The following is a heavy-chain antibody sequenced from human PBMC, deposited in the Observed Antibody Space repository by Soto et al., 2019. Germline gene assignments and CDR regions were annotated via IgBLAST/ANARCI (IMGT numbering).Heavy chain of an antibody. Sequence: QVQLVQSGAEVKKPGASVKVSCKASGYTFTSYGISWVRQAAGQGLEWMGWISAYNGNTNYAQKLQGRVTMTTDTSTSTAYMELRSLRSDDTAVYYCARDNEEIVVVPAAPNFDYWGQGTLVTVSS. CDR2: ISAYNGNT. D-gene: IGHD2-2*01. CDR1: GYTFTSYG. J-gene: IGHJ4*02. V-gene: IGHV1-18*01. CDR3: ARDNEEIVVVPAAPNFDY.